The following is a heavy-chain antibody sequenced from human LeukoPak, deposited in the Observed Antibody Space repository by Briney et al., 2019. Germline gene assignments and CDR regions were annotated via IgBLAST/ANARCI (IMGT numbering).Heavy chain of an antibody. J-gene: IGHJ4*02. CDR1: GYTFTGYY. Sequence: ALVKVSCKASGYTFTGYYMHWVRQAPGQGLEWMGRINPNSGGTNYAQKFQGRVTMTRDTSISTAYMELSRLRSDDTAVYYCATPTIFGVVVDDCWGQGTLVTVSS. V-gene: IGHV1-2*06. CDR2: INPNSGGT. CDR3: ATPTIFGVVVDDC. D-gene: IGHD3-3*01.